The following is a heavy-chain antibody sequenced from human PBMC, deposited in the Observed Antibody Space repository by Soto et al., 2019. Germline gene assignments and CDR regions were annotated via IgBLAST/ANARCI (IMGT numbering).Heavy chain of an antibody. Sequence: EVQLVESGGGLVKPGGSLRLSCAASGFTFSSYSMNWVRQAPWKGLEWVSSISSSSSYIYYADSVKGRFTISRDNAKNSLYLQMNSLRAEDTAVYYCARVGIHYSGSGSYYDFDYWGQGTLVTVSS. V-gene: IGHV3-21*01. D-gene: IGHD3-10*01. J-gene: IGHJ4*02. CDR2: ISSSSSYI. CDR1: GFTFSSYS. CDR3: ARVGIHYSGSGSYYDFDY.